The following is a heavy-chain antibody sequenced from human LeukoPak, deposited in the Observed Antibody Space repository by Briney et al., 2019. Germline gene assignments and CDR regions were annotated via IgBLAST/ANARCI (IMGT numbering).Heavy chain of an antibody. J-gene: IGHJ4*02. Sequence: GGSLRLSCAASGFNVSYYSMNWVRQAPGKGLEWVSYIVFSNSSLCYADSVRGRFTISRDNANNSLSVQIDSLRAEDTAVYYCAGGGATSFDYWGQGILVTVSS. CDR1: GFNVSYYS. V-gene: IGHV3-48*04. D-gene: IGHD5-12*01. CDR3: AGGGATSFDY. CDR2: IVFSNSSL.